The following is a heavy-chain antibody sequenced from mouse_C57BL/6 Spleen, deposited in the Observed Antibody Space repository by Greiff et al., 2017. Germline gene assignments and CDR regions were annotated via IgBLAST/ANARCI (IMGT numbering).Heavy chain of an antibody. CDR2: IDPSDSET. J-gene: IGHJ2*01. V-gene: IGHV1-52*01. CDR1: GYTFTSYW. Sequence: VQLQQPGAELVRPGSSVKLSCKASGYTFTSYWMHWVKQRPIQGLEWIGNIDPSDSETHYNQKFKDKATLTVDKSSSTAYMQLSSLTSEDSAVYYCARKGDYDGRGLDYWGQGTTLTVSS. D-gene: IGHD2-4*01. CDR3: ARKGDYDGRGLDY.